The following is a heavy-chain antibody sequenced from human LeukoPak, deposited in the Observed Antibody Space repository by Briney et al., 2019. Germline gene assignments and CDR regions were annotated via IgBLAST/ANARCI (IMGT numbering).Heavy chain of an antibody. CDR2: IYDSGST. V-gene: IGHV4-59*08. J-gene: IGHJ3*01. D-gene: IGHD4-17*01. CDR1: GGSINNDY. Sequence: PSETLSLTCTVSGGSINNDYWSWIRQPPEKGLEWIGYIYDSGSTNYNPSLKRRLTISVDTSKNQFSLKLSSVTAADSAVYYCARSYGDYITGAYAFDVWGQGTMVTVSS. CDR3: ARSYGDYITGAYAFDV.